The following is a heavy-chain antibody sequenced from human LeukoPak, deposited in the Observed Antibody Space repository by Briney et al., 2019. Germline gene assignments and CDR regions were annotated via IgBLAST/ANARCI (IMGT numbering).Heavy chain of an antibody. V-gene: IGHV1-69*13. J-gene: IGHJ4*02. CDR3: ARGWLAETTVVTPYNY. Sequence: GASVKVSCKASGYTFTSYGISWVRQAPGQGLEWMGGITPIFGTAKYAQKFQGRVTITAVESMSIVYMELSSLRSEDTAVYYCARGWLAETTVVTPYNYWGQGTLVTVSS. CDR2: ITPIFGTA. D-gene: IGHD4-23*01. CDR1: GYTFTSYG.